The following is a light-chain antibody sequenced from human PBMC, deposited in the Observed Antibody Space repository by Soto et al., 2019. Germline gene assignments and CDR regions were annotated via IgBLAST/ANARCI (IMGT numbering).Light chain of an antibody. CDR1: QGIKNY. J-gene: IGKJ4*01. Sequence: DIQVTQYPSSLSASVGDRVTITCRASQGIKNYLAWDQQKPGEIPKLLIYAASTLESGIPPRFSGSRSGTDFTLTINNLHTEDVATYYCQRYYNAPFSFGGGTKVEIK. V-gene: IGKV1-27*01. CDR3: QRYYNAPFS. CDR2: AAS.